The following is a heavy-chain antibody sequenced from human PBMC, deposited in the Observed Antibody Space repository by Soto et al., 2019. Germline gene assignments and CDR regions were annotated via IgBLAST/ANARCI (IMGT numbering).Heavy chain of an antibody. Sequence: SETLSLTCAVSGGSISSSNWWSWVRQPPGKGLEWIGEIYHIGSTNYNPSLKSRVTISVDKSKNQFSLKLSSVTAADTAVYYCARNSIAVAGKFDYWGHGTRVIVSS. CDR3: ARNSIAVAGKFDY. CDR2: IYHIGST. CDR1: GGSISSSNW. J-gene: IGHJ4*01. D-gene: IGHD6-19*01. V-gene: IGHV4-4*02.